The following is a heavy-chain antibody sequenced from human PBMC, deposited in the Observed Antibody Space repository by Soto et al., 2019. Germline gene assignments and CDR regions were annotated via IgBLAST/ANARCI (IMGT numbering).Heavy chain of an antibody. D-gene: IGHD3-10*01. CDR1: GGSISSYY. CDR3: ARDLGSRGVAAAAFDI. J-gene: IGHJ3*02. V-gene: IGHV4-59*01. CDR2: IYYSGST. Sequence: PSETLSLTCTVSGGSISSYYWGWIRQPPGKGLEWIGYIYYSGSTNYNPSLKSRVTISVDTSKNQFSLKLSSVTAADTAVYYCARDLGSRGVAAAAFDIWGQGTKVTVSS.